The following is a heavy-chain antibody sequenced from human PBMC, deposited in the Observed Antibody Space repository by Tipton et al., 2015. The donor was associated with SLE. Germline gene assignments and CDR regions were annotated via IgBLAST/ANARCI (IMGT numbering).Heavy chain of an antibody. D-gene: IGHD5-18*01. J-gene: IGHJ4*02. V-gene: IGHV3-30-3*01. CDR1: GGSFSGYY. CDR3: ARADVDTAMAPNY. Sequence: LSLTCAVYGGSFSGYYWSWIRQPPGKGLEWVAVISYDGSNKYYADSVKGRFTISRDNSKNTLYLQMNSLRAEDTAVYYCARADVDTAMAPNYWGQGTLVTVSS. CDR2: ISYDGSNK.